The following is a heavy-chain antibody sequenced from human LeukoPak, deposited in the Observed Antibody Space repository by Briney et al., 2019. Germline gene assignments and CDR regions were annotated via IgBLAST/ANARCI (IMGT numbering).Heavy chain of an antibody. V-gene: IGHV3-43D*04. CDR1: GFTFDDYT. J-gene: IGHJ4*02. CDR2: INRGGSTT. D-gene: IGHD4-17*01. Sequence: GGSLRLSCEGSGFTFDDYTMHWVRQAPGKGLEWVSLINRGGSTTVYAESVKGRFTISRDNTKNSLYLQMDSLTADDTAVYFCACLRGPSDYWGQGTLVTASS. CDR3: ACLRGPSDY.